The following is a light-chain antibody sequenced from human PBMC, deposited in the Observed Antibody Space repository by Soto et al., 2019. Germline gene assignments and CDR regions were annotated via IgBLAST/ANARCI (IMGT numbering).Light chain of an antibody. CDR3: QQYASAPGT. J-gene: IGKJ1*01. Sequence: EIMLTQSPGTLSLSPGEGATLSCRASQSVISSYLAWYQQKAGQAPRLLIYGASSRATGIPDRFSGSGSGTDFSLTISRLEPEDFAVYYCQQYASAPGTFGQGTKVEIK. CDR1: QSVISSY. CDR2: GAS. V-gene: IGKV3-20*01.